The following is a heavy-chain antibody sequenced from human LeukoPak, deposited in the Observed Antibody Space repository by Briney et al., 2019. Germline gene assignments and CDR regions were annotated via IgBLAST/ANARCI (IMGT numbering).Heavy chain of an antibody. V-gene: IGHV4-59*01. J-gene: IGHJ5*02. D-gene: IGHD3-22*01. CDR2: IYYSGST. Sequence: SETLSLTCTVSDGSISSYYWSWIRQPPGKGLEWIGYIYYSGSTNYNPSLKSRVTISVDTSKNQFSLKLSSVTAADTAVYYCARDSNYDSENWFDPWGQGTLVTVSS. CDR1: DGSISSYY. CDR3: ARDSNYDSENWFDP.